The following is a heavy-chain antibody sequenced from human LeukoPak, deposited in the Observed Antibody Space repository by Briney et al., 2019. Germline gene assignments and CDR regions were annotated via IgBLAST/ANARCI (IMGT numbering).Heavy chain of an antibody. CDR3: ASFNHIKCFDY. D-gene: IGHD2-21*01. Sequence: SETLSLTCTVSGGSISSGDYYWSWIRQPPGKGLEWIGYIYYSGSTYYNPSLKSRVTISVDTSKNQFSLKLSSVTAADTAVYYCASFNHIKCFDYWGQGTLVTVSS. V-gene: IGHV4-30-4*01. J-gene: IGHJ4*02. CDR2: IYYSGST. CDR1: GGSISSGDYY.